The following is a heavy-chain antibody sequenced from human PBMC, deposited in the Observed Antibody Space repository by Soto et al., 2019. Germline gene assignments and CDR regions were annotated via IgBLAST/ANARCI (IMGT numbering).Heavy chain of an antibody. CDR2: ISYDGSFK. V-gene: IGHV3-30*03. J-gene: IGHJ4*02. D-gene: IGHD6-13*01. CDR3: ARDLTSSWSFDY. Sequence: QVQLVESGGGVVQPGRSLRLSCAASGFIFSHNGMHWVRQAPGKGLEWVAVISYDGSFKYYADSVKGRFTISRDNSENTLYLQMNSLRTEDTAVYYCARDLTSSWSFDYWGQGTLVTVSS. CDR1: GFIFSHNG.